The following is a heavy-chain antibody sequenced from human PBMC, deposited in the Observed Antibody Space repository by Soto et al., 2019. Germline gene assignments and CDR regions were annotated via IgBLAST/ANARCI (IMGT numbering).Heavy chain of an antibody. CDR3: AKTYDSSGYFEYFDY. CDR1: GFTFSSYA. J-gene: IGHJ4*02. V-gene: IGHV3-23*01. Sequence: GGSLRLSCAASGFTFSSYAMSWVRQAPGKGLEWVSAISGSGGSTYYADSVKGRFTISRDNSKNTLYLQMNSLRAEDTAVYYCAKTYDSSGYFEYFDYWGQGTLVTVSS. CDR2: ISGSGGST. D-gene: IGHD3-22*01.